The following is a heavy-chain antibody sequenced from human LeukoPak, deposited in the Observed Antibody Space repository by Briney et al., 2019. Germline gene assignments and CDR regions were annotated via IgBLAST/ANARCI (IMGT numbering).Heavy chain of an antibody. J-gene: IGHJ4*02. Sequence: PSETLSLTCTVSGGSINNYYGGWFRQPPGKGLELVGYIFYTGSTNYNPSLKSRVTISIDTSKTQFSLRLSSVTAADTAVYYCARPYGDYYDSSGYYVDWGQGTLVTVSS. CDR1: GGSINNYY. D-gene: IGHD3-22*01. CDR2: IFYTGST. CDR3: ARPYGDYYDSSGYYVD. V-gene: IGHV4-59*08.